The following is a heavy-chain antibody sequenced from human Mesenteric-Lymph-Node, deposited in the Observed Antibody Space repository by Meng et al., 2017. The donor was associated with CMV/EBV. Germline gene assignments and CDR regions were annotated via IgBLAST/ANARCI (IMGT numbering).Heavy chain of an antibody. V-gene: IGHV1-2*02. CDR2: INPNSGGT. CDR3: ARDFVVPPAGELDV. Sequence: ASVKVSCKASGYTVTNYGISWVRQAPGQGLEWMGWINPNSGGTKYAQKFQGRVTMTRDTSITTAYMELSRLRSDDTAVYYCARDFVVPPAGELDVWGQGTTVTVSS. J-gene: IGHJ6*02. CDR1: GYTVTNYG. D-gene: IGHD2-2*01.